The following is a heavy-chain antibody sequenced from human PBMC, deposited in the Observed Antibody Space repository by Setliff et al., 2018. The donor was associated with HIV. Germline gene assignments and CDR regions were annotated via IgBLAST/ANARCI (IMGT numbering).Heavy chain of an antibody. Sequence: SETLSLTCSVSGDSISSGSYFWGWIRQTPGKGLEWIGNINYTGFAYYNPSLKSRVTISLDTSKNHFFLNLTSVTDADTAVYFCTREGRGDPAMATTRIDYWGQGKLVTVSS. CDR2: INYTGFA. D-gene: IGHD1-1*01. J-gene: IGHJ4*02. CDR3: TREGRGDPAMATTRIDY. V-gene: IGHV4-39*02. CDR1: GDSISSGSYF.